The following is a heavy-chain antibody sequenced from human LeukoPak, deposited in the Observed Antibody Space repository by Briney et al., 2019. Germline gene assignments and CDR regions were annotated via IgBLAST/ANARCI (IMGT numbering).Heavy chain of an antibody. CDR2: IRYDGSNK. CDR3: AKDMCRWVGDTAMVTGVFDY. V-gene: IGHV3-30*02. J-gene: IGHJ4*02. CDR1: GFTFSSYG. D-gene: IGHD5-18*01. Sequence: GGSLRLSCAASGFTFSSYGMHWVRQAPGKGLEWVAFIRYDGSNKYYADSVKGRFTISRDNSKNTLYLQMNSLRAEDTAVYYCAKDMCRWVGDTAMVTGVFDYWGQGPLVTVSS.